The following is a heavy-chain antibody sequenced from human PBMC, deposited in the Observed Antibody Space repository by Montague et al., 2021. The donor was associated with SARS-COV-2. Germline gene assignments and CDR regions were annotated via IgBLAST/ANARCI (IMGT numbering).Heavy chain of an antibody. CDR2: TYYLPEWHN. Sequence: CAISGDSVGGKSLARSWNRHSSSLDLGQLVVTYYLPEWHNDYAVSVKSRITINPDTSKNQFSLQLKSVTPEDTAVYYCARGWVATIPHMDNWGQGSLVIVSA. D-gene: IGHD5-12*01. CDR1: GDSVGGKSLA. CDR3: ARGWVATIPHMDN. V-gene: IGHV6-1*01. J-gene: IGHJ4*02.